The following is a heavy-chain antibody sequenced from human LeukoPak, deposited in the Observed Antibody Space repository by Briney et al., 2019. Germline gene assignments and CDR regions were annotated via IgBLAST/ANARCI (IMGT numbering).Heavy chain of an antibody. CDR3: ARGRRIVGATTGAFDI. V-gene: IGHV3-30*04. CDR2: ISYDGSNK. CDR1: GFTFSSYA. Sequence: GGSLRLSCAASGFTFSSYAMHWVRQAPGKGLEWVAVISYDGSNKYYADSVKGRFTISRDNAKNSLYLQMNSLRAEDTAVYYCARGRRIVGATTGAFDIWGQGTMVTVSS. D-gene: IGHD1-26*01. J-gene: IGHJ3*02.